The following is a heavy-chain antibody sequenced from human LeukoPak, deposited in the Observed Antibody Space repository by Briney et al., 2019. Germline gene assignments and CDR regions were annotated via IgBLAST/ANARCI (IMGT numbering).Heavy chain of an antibody. V-gene: IGHV3-7*01. CDR3: ARFLGSGSYYYYYYYALDV. Sequence: GGSLRVSCVVSGFTFNTYWISWVRQAPGKGLEWVANIKQDGSEKYYVDSVKGRFTISRDNAKNSLYLQMNSLRGEDTAVYYCARFLGSGSYYYYYYYALDVWGQGTTVAVSS. CDR2: IKQDGSEK. D-gene: IGHD3-10*01. CDR1: GFTFNTYW. J-gene: IGHJ6*02.